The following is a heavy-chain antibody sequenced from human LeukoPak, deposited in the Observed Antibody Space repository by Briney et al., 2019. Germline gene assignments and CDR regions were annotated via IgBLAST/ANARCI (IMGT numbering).Heavy chain of an antibody. V-gene: IGHV3-7*01. J-gene: IGHJ4*02. CDR1: GFTFSSYW. CDR3: ARKYSGYDSPFDY. Sequence: PGGSLRLSCAASGFTFSSYWMSWVPQAPGKGLEWVANIKQDGSEKYYVDSVKGRFTISRDNAKNSLYLQMNSLRAEDTAVYYCARKYSGYDSPFDYGGQGTLVTVSS. CDR2: IKQDGSEK. D-gene: IGHD5-12*01.